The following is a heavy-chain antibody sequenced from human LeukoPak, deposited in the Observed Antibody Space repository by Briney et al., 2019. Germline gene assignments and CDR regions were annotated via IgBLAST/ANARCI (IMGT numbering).Heavy chain of an antibody. Sequence: GGSLRLSCAASGFTFSSCWMTWVRQAPGKGLEWVSLIYSDGSTYYADSVKGRFIISRDNSANTLYLQMNSLRAEDTAVYYCARFQPIYSNSYAWFDPWGQGTLVTVSS. CDR1: GFTFSSCW. J-gene: IGHJ5*02. D-gene: IGHD6-6*01. CDR2: IYSDGST. V-gene: IGHV3-53*01. CDR3: ARFQPIYSNSYAWFDP.